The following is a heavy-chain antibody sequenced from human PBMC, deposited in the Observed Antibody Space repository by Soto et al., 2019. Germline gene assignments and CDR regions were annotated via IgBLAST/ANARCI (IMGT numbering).Heavy chain of an antibody. D-gene: IGHD3-22*01. CDR1: GGSISSSSYY. J-gene: IGHJ4*02. Sequence: SETLSLTCTVSGGSISSSSYYWGWIRQPPGKGLEWIGSIYYSGSTYYNPSLKSRVTISVDTSKNQFSLKLSSVTAADTAVYYCARTRTYYDSSGYVDYWGQGTLVTVSS. V-gene: IGHV4-39*01. CDR2: IYYSGST. CDR3: ARTRTYYDSSGYVDY.